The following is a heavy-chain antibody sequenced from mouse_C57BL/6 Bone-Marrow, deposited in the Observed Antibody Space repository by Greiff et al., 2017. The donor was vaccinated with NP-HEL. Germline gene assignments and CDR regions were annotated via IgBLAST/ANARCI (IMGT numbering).Heavy chain of an antibody. CDR2: INSDGGST. D-gene: IGHD2-4*01. V-gene: IGHV5-2*01. Sequence: EVKLMESGGGLVQPGESLKLSCESNEYEFPSHDMSWVRKTPEKRLELVAAINSDGGSTYYPDTMERRFIISRDNTKKTLYLQMSSLRSEDTALYYCARPRSTMITSFDYWGQGTTLTVSS. J-gene: IGHJ2*01. CDR1: EYEFPSHD. CDR3: ARPRSTMITSFDY.